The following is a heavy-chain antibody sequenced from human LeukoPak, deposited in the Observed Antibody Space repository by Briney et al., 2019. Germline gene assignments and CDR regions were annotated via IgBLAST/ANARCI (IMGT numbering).Heavy chain of an antibody. V-gene: IGHV4-59*01. D-gene: IGHD1-26*01. CDR1: GGSISGYY. Sequence: SETLSLTCTVSGGSISGYYWSWIRQPPGKGLEWIGYIYYSGSTNYNPSLKSRVTISVDTSKNQFSLKLSSVTAADTAVYYCARDLSSGSAPDWGQGTLVTVSS. CDR2: IYYSGST. J-gene: IGHJ4*02. CDR3: ARDLSSGSAPD.